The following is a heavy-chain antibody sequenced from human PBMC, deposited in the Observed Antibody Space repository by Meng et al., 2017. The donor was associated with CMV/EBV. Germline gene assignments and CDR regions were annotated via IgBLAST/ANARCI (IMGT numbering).Heavy chain of an antibody. V-gene: IGHV4-34*01. CDR2: INHSGST. CDR3: ARGPPRAFTTGTTLLDY. Sequence: GFFSGYYWSWIRQPPGKGLEWIGEINHSGSTNYNPSLKSRVTISVDTSKNQFSLKLSSVTAADTAVYYCARGPPRAFTTGTTLLDYWGQGTLVTVSS. D-gene: IGHD1-1*01. J-gene: IGHJ4*02. CDR1: GFFSGYY.